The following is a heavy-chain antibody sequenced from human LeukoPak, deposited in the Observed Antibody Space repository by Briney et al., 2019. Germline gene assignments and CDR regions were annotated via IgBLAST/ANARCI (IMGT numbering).Heavy chain of an antibody. D-gene: IGHD3-16*01. V-gene: IGHV4-59*08. J-gene: IGHJ6*02. CDR1: GGSISGYY. Sequence: PSETLSLTCTVSGGSISGYYWSWIRLPPGKGLEWIAYIHYSGTTNYNPSLRSRVTISVDTSKNQFSLKVNSVTATDTAVYFCARHDSYALRSHPLDVWGQGTTVIVSS. CDR3: ARHDSYALRSHPLDV. CDR2: IHYSGTT.